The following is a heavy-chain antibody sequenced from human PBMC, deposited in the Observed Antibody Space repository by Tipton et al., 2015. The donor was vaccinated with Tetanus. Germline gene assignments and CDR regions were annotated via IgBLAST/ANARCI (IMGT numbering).Heavy chain of an antibody. J-gene: IGHJ4*02. D-gene: IGHD3-16*01. CDR3: AREQSGSYAVFDY. Sequence: SLRLSCAASGFTFSNNYMSWIRQAPGKGLEWISYITGGGTSTFYVDSVRGRFTISRDNAKKSLFLQMNSLRDEDTAVYYCAREQSGSYAVFDYWGQGALVTVSS. V-gene: IGHV3-11*04. CDR2: ITGGGTST. CDR1: GFTFSNNY.